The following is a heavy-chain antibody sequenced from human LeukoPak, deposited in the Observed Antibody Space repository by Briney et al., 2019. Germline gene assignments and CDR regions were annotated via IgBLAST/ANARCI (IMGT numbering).Heavy chain of an antibody. J-gene: IGHJ3*02. V-gene: IGHV3-74*01. D-gene: IGHD1-1*01. CDR1: GFTFSSYW. Sequence: GGSLRLYCAASGFTFSSYWMHWVRQAPGKGLVWVSRTNSDGSDTSYADSVRGRFTISRDNAKNTLYLQMNSLRAEDTAVYYCARLTYIWNFDDFDIWGQGTMVTVSS. CDR3: ARLTYIWNFDDFDI. CDR2: TNSDGSDT.